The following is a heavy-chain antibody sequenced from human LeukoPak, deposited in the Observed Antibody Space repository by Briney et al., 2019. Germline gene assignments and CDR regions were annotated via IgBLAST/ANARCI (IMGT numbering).Heavy chain of an antibody. CDR2: ISGYNGET. Sequence: ASVKVSCKASGYTFTSYGISWVRQAPGQGLEWMGWISGYNGETNYPQKVQGRITMTIETFTTTAYMELSSLRSEDTAVYYCARKGGQCSGGTCYYEYWGQGTLVTVSS. J-gene: IGHJ4*02. D-gene: IGHD2-15*01. CDR1: GYTFTSYG. CDR3: ARKGGQCSGGTCYYEY. V-gene: IGHV1-18*01.